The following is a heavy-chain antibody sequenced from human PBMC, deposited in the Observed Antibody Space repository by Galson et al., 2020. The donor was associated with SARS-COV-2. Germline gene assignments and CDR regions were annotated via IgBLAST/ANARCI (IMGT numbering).Heavy chain of an antibody. D-gene: IGHD4-17*01. CDR3: TWTTVTLQWDF. Sequence: GGSLSISCAASGFTFSNAWMSWVRQAPGKGLEWVGRVKSKTDGGTTDYAAPVKGRFIISRDDSKNTLYLQMDSLKTEDTAVYYCTWTTVTLQWDFWGQGTQVTVSS. CDR2: VKSKTDGGTT. V-gene: IGHV3-15*01. J-gene: IGHJ4*02. CDR1: GFTFSNAW.